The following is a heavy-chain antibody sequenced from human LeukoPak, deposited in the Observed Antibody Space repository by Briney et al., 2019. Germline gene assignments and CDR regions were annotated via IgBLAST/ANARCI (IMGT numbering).Heavy chain of an antibody. CDR1: GGSISRSSFY. D-gene: IGHD6-13*01. Sequence: SETLSLTCTASGGSISRSSFYWGWIRQSPRKGLEWIASIYYSGSTYYNPSLKGRVTISVDTSKNQFSLKLSSVTAADTAVYYCAREKWGSSWYDFDYWGQGTLVTVSS. CDR3: AREKWGSSWYDFDY. J-gene: IGHJ4*02. V-gene: IGHV4-39*07. CDR2: IYYSGST.